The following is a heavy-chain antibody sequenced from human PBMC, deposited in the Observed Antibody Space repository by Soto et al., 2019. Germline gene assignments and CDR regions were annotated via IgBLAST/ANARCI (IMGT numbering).Heavy chain of an antibody. J-gene: IGHJ6*02. D-gene: IGHD3-10*01. CDR2: IKSKTDGGTT. CDR3: TTDDTDYGSGSYYRYGMDV. CDR1: GFTFSNAW. Sequence: GGSLRLSCAASGFTFSNAWMNWVRQAPGKGLEWVGRIKSKTDGGTTDYAAPVKGRFTISRDDSKNTLYLQMNSLKTEDTAVYYCTTDDTDYGSGSYYRYGMDVWGQGTTVTVSS. V-gene: IGHV3-15*07.